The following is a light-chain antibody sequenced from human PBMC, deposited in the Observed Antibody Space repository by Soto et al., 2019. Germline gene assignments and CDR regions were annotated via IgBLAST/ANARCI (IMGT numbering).Light chain of an antibody. CDR2: GNS. CDR3: QSYDSSLRGWV. J-gene: IGLJ3*02. V-gene: IGLV1-40*01. Sequence: QSVLTQPPSVSGTPGQRVTISCTGSSSNIGAGYDVRWYQQLPGTAPKLLIYGNSNRPSGVPDRFSGSKSGTSASIAITGLQAEDEADYYCQSYDSSLRGWVFGGGTKLNVL. CDR1: SSNIGAGYD.